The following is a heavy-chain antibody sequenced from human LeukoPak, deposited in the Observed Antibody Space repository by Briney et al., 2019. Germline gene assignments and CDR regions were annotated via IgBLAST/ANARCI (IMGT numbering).Heavy chain of an antibody. Sequence: ASVKVSCKASGYXFTGYYLHWVRQAPGQGLQWMGWVNPNSGVTNYAQKFQGRVTMTRDTSISTGYMELRRLRYDDTAVYYCARDLAVAGTPLGYWGQGTLVTVSS. J-gene: IGHJ4*02. CDR2: VNPNSGVT. CDR3: ARDLAVAGTPLGY. CDR1: GYXFTGYY. V-gene: IGHV1-2*02. D-gene: IGHD6-19*01.